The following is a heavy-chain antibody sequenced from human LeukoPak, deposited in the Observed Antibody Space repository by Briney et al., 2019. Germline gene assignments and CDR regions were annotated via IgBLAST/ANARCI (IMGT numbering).Heavy chain of an antibody. Sequence: GASVKVSCKASGYTFTSYYMHWVRQAPGQGLEWMGIINPSGGSTSYAQKFQGRVTMTRDTPTSTVYMELSSLRSEDTAVYYCARGVRGVRSGNWFDPWGQGTLVTVSS. J-gene: IGHJ5*02. D-gene: IGHD2-8*01. CDR1: GYTFTSYY. CDR2: INPSGGST. V-gene: IGHV1-46*01. CDR3: ARGVRGVRSGNWFDP.